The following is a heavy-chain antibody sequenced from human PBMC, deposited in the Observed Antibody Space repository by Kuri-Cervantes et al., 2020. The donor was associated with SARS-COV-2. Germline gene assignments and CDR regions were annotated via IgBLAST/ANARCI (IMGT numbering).Heavy chain of an antibody. J-gene: IGHJ6*02. CDR3: ALAYCGGDCYSGYFYYGMDV. CDR1: GGTFSSYA. Sequence: SVKVSCKASGGTFSSYAISWVRQAPGQGLEWMGGIIPILGKANYAQKFQGRVTITADKSTSTAYMELSSLRSEETAVYYWALAYCGGDCYSGYFYYGMDVWGQGTMVTVSS. CDR2: IIPILGKA. V-gene: IGHV1-69*10. D-gene: IGHD2-21*02.